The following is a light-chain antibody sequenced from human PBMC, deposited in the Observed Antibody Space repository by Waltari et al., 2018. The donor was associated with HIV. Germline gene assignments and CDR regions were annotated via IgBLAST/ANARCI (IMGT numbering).Light chain of an antibody. CDR1: SPNLGSNI. CDR2: SNN. CDR3: AAWDDSLNAWV. Sequence: QSVLTQPPSASGTPGQRVSIPCSGTSPNLGSNIVNWYQQLPGTAPKLLIYSNNQRPSGVPDRFSGSKSGTSASLAISGLQSEDEADYYCAAWDDSLNAWVFGGGTKLTVL. V-gene: IGLV1-44*01. J-gene: IGLJ3*02.